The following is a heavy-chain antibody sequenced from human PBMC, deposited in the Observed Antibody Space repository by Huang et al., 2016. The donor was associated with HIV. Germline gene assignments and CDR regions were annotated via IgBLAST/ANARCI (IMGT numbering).Heavy chain of an antibody. CDR3: AKRGGAWGSPYAFDL. CDR1: GGSFNNFG. CDR2: ISTRCGTR. J-gene: IGHJ3*01. D-gene: IGHD3-16*01. V-gene: IGHV1-69*13. Sequence: QVQLVQSGAEVRKPGSSVKVSCRASGGSFNNFGINWVRPAPGQGLGGMGGISTRCGTRKEAQGFRDRVTITADETTGVVHLEVTSLRSDDTAVYFCAKRGGAWGSPYAFDLWGPGTMVTVSS.